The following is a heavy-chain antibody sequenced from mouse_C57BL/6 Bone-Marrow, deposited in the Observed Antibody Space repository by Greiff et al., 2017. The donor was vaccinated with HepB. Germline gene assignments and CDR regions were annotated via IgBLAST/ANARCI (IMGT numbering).Heavy chain of an antibody. CDR2: IYPGDGDN. J-gene: IGHJ2*01. CDR3: LYYYGFDY. CDR1: GYAFSSSW. Sequence: QVQLQQSGPELVKPGASVKISCKASGYAFSSSWMNWVKQRPGKGLEWIGRIYPGDGDNNYNGKFKGKATLTADKSSSTAYMQLISLTAEDSAVYFGLYYYGFDYWGKGTTLTVAS. D-gene: IGHD1-1*01. V-gene: IGHV1-82*01.